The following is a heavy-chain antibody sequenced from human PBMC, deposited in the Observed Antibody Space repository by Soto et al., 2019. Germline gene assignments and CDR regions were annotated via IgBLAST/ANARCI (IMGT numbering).Heavy chain of an antibody. Sequence: GGSLRLSCAASGFTFTTHAMSWVRQAPGKGLELVSTIYVCGTKTYYADFVRGRVTIFRENSKSTLYLQLNSLRAEDTAVYWCAKRGSRYFDYWGQGTLVTVSS. CDR2: IYVCGTKT. CDR3: AKRGSRYFDY. J-gene: IGHJ4*02. CDR1: GFTFTTHA. V-gene: IGHV3-23*01.